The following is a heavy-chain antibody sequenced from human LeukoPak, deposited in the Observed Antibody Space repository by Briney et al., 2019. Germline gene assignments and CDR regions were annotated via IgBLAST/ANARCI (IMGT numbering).Heavy chain of an antibody. Sequence: QTGGSLRLSCAASGFTFSAYSINWVRQAPGKGLEWVGRTRKKANNYTTEYAASVKGRFTISRDDSKNSLYLQMNSLKTEDTAVYYCASFPTGSYGAYWGQGTLVTVSS. D-gene: IGHD1-26*01. V-gene: IGHV3-72*01. CDR1: GFTFSAYS. CDR2: TRKKANNYTT. J-gene: IGHJ4*02. CDR3: ASFPTGSYGAY.